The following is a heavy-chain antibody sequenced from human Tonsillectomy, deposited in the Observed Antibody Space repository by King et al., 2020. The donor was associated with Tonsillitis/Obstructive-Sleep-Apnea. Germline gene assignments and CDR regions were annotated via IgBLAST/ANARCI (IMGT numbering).Heavy chain of an antibody. J-gene: IGHJ6*02. D-gene: IGHD3-3*01. CDR3: AREDFGVVVGGMDV. Sequence: VQLQESGPGLVKPSETLSLTCTVSGDSISSYYWSWIRQPPGKGLEWIGSIYYSGGTTYNPSLKIRVTISIDTSKKQFSLKLTSVTAADTAVYYCAREDFGVVVGGMDVWGQGTTVTVYS. CDR2: IYYSGGT. V-gene: IGHV4-59*01. CDR1: GDSISSYY.